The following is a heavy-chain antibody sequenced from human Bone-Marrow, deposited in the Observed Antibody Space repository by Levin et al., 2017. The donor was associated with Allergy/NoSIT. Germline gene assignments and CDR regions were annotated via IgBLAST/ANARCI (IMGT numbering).Heavy chain of an antibody. Sequence: SETLSLTCTVSGGSISSGGYYWSWIRQHPGKGLEWIGYIYYSGSTYYNPSLKSRVTISVDTSKNQFSLKLSSVTAADTAVYYCARELEVRGVSFSYYYDYMDVWGKGTTVTVSS. CDR1: GGSISSGGYY. V-gene: IGHV4-31*03. CDR3: ARELEVRGVSFSYYYDYMDV. J-gene: IGHJ6*03. D-gene: IGHD3-10*01. CDR2: IYYSGST.